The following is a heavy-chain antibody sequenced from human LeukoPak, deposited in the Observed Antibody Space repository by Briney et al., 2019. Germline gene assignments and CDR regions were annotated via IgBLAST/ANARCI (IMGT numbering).Heavy chain of an antibody. D-gene: IGHD4-17*01. V-gene: IGHV3-7*01. Sequence: SGGSLRLSCAVSGFTFSSYWMTWVRQAPGKGLEGVATMKPDGSEKYYVDSVKGRFTISRDNAKNSLYLQMNSLRAEDTAVYYCARGHGDYGINWGQGTLVTVSS. J-gene: IGHJ4*02. CDR1: GFTFSSYW. CDR3: ARGHGDYGIN. CDR2: MKPDGSEK.